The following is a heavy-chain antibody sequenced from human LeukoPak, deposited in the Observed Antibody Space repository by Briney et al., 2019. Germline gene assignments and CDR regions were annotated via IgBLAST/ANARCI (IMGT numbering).Heavy chain of an antibody. CDR1: GFTFSIYA. V-gene: IGHV3-23*01. CDR3: AKRYYDFPLDY. CDR2: ISANGGET. Sequence: HTGGSLRLSCAASGFTFSIYAMNWVRQAPGKGLEWVSSISANGGETHYADSVKGRFTVSRDNSKNTLYLQINNPRVEDTAVYYCAKRYYDFPLDYWGQGTLVTVSS. D-gene: IGHD3-3*01. J-gene: IGHJ4*02.